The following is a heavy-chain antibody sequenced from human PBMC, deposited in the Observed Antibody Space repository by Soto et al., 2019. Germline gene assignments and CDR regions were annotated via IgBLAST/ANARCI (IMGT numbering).Heavy chain of an antibody. CDR2: IWYDGSNK. J-gene: IGHJ4*02. CDR1: GFTFSSYG. V-gene: IGHV3-33*01. D-gene: IGHD1-26*01. CDR3: ARLSDMWERGFDDY. Sequence: GGSLRLSCAASGFTFSSYGMHWVRQAPGKGLEWVAVIWYDGSNKYYADSVKGRFTISRDNSKNTLYLQMNSLRAEDTAVYYCARLSDMWERGFDDYWGQGTLVTVSS.